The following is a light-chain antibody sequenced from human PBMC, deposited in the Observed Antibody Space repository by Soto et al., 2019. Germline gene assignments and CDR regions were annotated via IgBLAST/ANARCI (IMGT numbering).Light chain of an antibody. J-gene: IGKJ2*01. V-gene: IGKV1-39*01. Sequence: DSQMTQSPSSLSASVGDRVTITCRASQSISSYLNWYQQKPGKAPKLLIYAASSLQSGVPSRFSGSGSGTDFTLTISSLQPEDFATYYCQQSYSTPYTGGQGTKLEIK. CDR2: AAS. CDR1: QSISSY. CDR3: QQSYSTPYT.